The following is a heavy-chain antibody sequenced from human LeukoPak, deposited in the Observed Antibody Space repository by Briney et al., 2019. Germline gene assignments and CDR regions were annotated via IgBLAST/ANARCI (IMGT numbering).Heavy chain of an antibody. V-gene: IGHV1-69*05. CDR2: IIPIFGTA. J-gene: IGHJ4*02. CDR3: AREVGAGGDY. CDR1: AGTFNCYA. Sequence: GAWVKVSCKAAAGTFNCYALSWVRQAPGQGLGWMGGIIPIFGTANYAQKFQGRVTITTDESTSTAYMELSSLRSEDTAVYYCAREVGAGGDYWGQGTLVTVSS. D-gene: IGHD1-26*01.